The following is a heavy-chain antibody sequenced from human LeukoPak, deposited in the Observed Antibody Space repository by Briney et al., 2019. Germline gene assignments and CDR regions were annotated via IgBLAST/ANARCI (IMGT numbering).Heavy chain of an antibody. Sequence: GALRLSCAASGITASNFYMMRVRQAPGKGLEWVSAISGSGGSTYYADSVKGRFTISRDNSKNTLYLQMNSLRAEDTAVYYCAKAYCSSTSCSFDYWGQGTLVTVSS. CDR1: GITASNFY. CDR3: AKAYCSSTSCSFDY. V-gene: IGHV3-23*01. CDR2: ISGSGGST. D-gene: IGHD2-2*01. J-gene: IGHJ4*02.